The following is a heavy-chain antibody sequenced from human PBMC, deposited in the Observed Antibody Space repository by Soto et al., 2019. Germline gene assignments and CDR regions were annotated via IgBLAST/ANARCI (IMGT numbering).Heavy chain of an antibody. D-gene: IGHD3-22*01. CDR1: GGTFSSYA. J-gene: IGHJ4*02. V-gene: IGHV1-69*01. CDR3: ARVYASSGYYGVFDY. Sequence: QGQLVQSVAELKKPGSSVKVSCKASGGTFSSYAISWVRQAPGQGLEWMGGIIPIFGTANYAQKFQGIVTITADEPTRTVYMELSSLRSEDTAVYSCARVYASSGYYGVFDYWGQGPLVTVSS. CDR2: IIPIFGTA.